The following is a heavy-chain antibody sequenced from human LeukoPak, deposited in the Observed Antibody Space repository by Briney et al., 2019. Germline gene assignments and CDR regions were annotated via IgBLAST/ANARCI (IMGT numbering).Heavy chain of an antibody. V-gene: IGHV4-59*13. CDR2: SYYSGSS. J-gene: IGHJ4*02. Sequence: PSETLSLTCTVSGGSISSYYWSWSRQPPGKGLAWIGYSYYSGSSSYNPSRKSRGTISVDMSKNQFSLKLSFVTAAATAAYSSARGWADYSDYEAFDYWGQGTLVTVSS. CDR1: GGSISSYY. D-gene: IGHD4-11*01. CDR3: ARGWADYSDYEAFDY.